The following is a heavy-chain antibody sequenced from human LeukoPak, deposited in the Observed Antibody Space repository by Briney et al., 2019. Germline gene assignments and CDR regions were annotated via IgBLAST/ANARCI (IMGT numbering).Heavy chain of an antibody. Sequence: SETLSLTCTVSGGFISSYYWSWIRQPPGKGLEWIGYIYYSGSTNYNPSLKSRVTISVYTSKNQFSLKLSSVTAADTAVYYCARWYSSDYSSYYYGMDVWGQGTTVTVSS. CDR3: ARWYSSDYSSYYYGMDV. D-gene: IGHD6-19*01. CDR2: IYYSGST. J-gene: IGHJ6*02. CDR1: GGFISSYY. V-gene: IGHV4-59*01.